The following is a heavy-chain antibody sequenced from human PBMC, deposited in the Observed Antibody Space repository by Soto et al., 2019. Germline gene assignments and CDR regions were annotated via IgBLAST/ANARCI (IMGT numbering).Heavy chain of an antibody. Sequence: SETLSLTCTVSSGSISSTIYSWDWIRQPPGKGLEWIGSIFYSGSTYYNPSLKSRVTISVDTSKNQFSLTLTSVTAADTAVYYCARQCRGVNSHGSAPWGKGPLVPVSS. CDR3: ARQCRGVNSHGSAP. CDR1: SGSISSTIYS. V-gene: IGHV4-39*01. J-gene: IGHJ5*02. D-gene: IGHD2-15*01. CDR2: IFYSGST.